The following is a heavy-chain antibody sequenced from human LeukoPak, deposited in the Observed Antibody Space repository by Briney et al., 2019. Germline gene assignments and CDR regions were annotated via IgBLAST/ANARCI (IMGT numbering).Heavy chain of an antibody. V-gene: IGHV4-39*07. Sequence: SETLSLTCTVSGGSISSYYWGWIRQPPGKGLEWIGSIYYSGSTYYNPSLKSRVTISVDTSKNQFSLKLSSVTAADTAVYYCARDGPGIAAAGDYWGQGTLVTVSS. J-gene: IGHJ4*02. CDR3: ARDGPGIAAAGDY. D-gene: IGHD6-13*01. CDR1: GGSISSYY. CDR2: IYYSGST.